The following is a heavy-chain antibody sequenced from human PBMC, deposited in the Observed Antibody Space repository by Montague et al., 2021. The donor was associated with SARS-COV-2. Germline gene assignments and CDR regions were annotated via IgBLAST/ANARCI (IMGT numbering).Heavy chain of an antibody. CDR2: INRGGST. CDR1: GTSFSGHY. V-gene: IGHV4-34*01. D-gene: IGHD3-10*01. CDR3: ARLRDGVVPSPILGVGPYYSYYYMDV. Sequence: SETLSLTCAVHGTSFSGHYWSWIRQPPGKGLEWIGEINRGGSTKYSPSLKSRLTISADTSKNQFSLKLTSVAAADTAVYYCARLRDGVVPSPILGVGPYYSYYYMDVWGKGTTVTVSS. J-gene: IGHJ6*03.